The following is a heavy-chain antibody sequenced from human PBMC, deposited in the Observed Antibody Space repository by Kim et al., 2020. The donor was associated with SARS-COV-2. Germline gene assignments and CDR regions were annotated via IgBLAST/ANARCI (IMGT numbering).Heavy chain of an antibody. CDR3: AGGTRGQDYYYYGMDV. V-gene: IGHV4-59*09. Sequence: PKSRVTVSVDTSKNQFSLKLSSVTASDTAVYYCAGGTRGQDYYYYGMDVWGQGTTVTVSS. D-gene: IGHD3-10*01. J-gene: IGHJ6*02.